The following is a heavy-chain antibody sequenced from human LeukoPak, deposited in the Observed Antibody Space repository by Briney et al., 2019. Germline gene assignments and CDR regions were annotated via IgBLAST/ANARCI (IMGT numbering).Heavy chain of an antibody. Sequence: SETLSLTCTVSGGSISSSSYYWGWIRQPPGKGLEWIGSIYYSGSTYYNPSLKSRVTISVDTSKNQFSLKLSSVTAADTAVYYCARDRSTETPPRPDAFDIWGQGTMVTVSS. CDR2: IYYSGST. V-gene: IGHV4-39*07. CDR1: GGSISSSSYY. J-gene: IGHJ3*02. D-gene: IGHD4-17*01. CDR3: ARDRSTETPPRPDAFDI.